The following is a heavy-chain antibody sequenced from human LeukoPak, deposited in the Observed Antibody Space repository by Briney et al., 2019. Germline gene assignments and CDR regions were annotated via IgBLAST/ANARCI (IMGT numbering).Heavy chain of an antibody. J-gene: IGHJ5*02. D-gene: IGHD4-17*01. CDR3: ARDSGTTGEVKFDP. CDR2: IYTSGST. V-gene: IGHV4-4*07. CDR1: SGSISSYY. Sequence: SGTLSLTCTVSSGSISSYYWSWIRQPAGKGLEWIGRIYTSGSTNYNPSLKSRVRLSVDTSKNQFSLKLNSVTAADTAIYFCARDSGTTGEVKFDPWGQGTLVTVSS.